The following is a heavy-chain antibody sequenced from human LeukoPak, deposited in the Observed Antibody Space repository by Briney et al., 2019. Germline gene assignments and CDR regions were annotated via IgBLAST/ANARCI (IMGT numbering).Heavy chain of an antibody. V-gene: IGHV1-69*13. CDR2: IIPIFGTA. D-gene: IGHD6-19*01. CDR3: LIAVVGTFAY. CDR1: GGTFSSYA. J-gene: IGHJ4*02. Sequence: HRASVKVSCKASGGTFSSYAISWVRQAPGQGLEWMGGIIPIFGTANYAQKFQGRVTITADESTSTAYMELSSLRSEDTAVYYCLIAVVGTFAYGAQGTLVTVSS.